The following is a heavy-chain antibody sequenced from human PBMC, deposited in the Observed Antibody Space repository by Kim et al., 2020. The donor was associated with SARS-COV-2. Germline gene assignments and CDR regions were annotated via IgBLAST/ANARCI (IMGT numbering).Heavy chain of an antibody. V-gene: IGHV3-33*01. D-gene: IGHD3-9*01. Sequence: GGSLRLSCAASGFTFSSYGMHWVRQAPGKGLEWVAVIWYDGSNKYYADSVKGRFTISRDNSKNTLYLQMNSLRAEDTAVYYCARDQLGLTGYYRWGYYFDYWGQGTLVTVSS. CDR2: IWYDGSNK. J-gene: IGHJ4*02. CDR1: GFTFSSYG. CDR3: ARDQLGLTGYYRWGYYFDY.